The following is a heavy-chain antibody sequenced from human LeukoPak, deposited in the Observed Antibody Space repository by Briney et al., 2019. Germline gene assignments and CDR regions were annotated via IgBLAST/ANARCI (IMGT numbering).Heavy chain of an antibody. V-gene: IGHV3-48*01. J-gene: IGHJ6*03. CDR1: GFTFSSYS. Sequence: GGSLRLSCAASGFTFSSYSMNWVRQAPGKGLEWVSYISSSSSTIYYADSVKGRFTISRDNAKNSLYLQMNSLRAEDTAVYYCARGGSNYGIYYMDVWGKGTTVTVSS. CDR3: ARGGSNYGIYYMDV. D-gene: IGHD4-17*01. CDR2: ISSSSSTI.